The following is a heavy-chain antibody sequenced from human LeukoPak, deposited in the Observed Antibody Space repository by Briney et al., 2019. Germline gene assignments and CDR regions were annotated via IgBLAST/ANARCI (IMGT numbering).Heavy chain of an antibody. Sequence: SETLSLTCAVQGGSFSGYYWSWIRQPPGKGLEWIGEINPSVRTNYNPSSKSRLTISVDTFKKHFSLKLSSVSAAYTAVYYCARARWLRSSLDYLGQGTLVTVSS. J-gene: IGHJ4*02. CDR1: GGSFSGYY. D-gene: IGHD5-12*01. CDR3: ARARWLRSSLDY. V-gene: IGHV4-34*01. CDR2: INPSVRT.